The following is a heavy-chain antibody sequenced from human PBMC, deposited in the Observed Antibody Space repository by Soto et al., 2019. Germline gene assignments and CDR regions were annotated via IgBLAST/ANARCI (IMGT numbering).Heavy chain of an antibody. CDR3: ARAPYGIAVAGTGGWFDP. CDR1: GFTFSDYY. Sequence: GGSLRLSCAASGFTFSDYYMSWIRQAPGKGLEWVSYISSSGSTIYYADSVKGRFTISRDNAKNSLYLQMNSLRAEDTAVYYCARAPYGIAVAGTGGWFDPWGQGTLVTVSS. D-gene: IGHD6-19*01. V-gene: IGHV3-11*01. J-gene: IGHJ5*02. CDR2: ISSSGSTI.